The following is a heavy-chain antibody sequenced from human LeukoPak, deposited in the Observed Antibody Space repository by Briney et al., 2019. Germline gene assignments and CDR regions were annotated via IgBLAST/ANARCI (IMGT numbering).Heavy chain of an antibody. V-gene: IGHV3-21*01. CDR1: GFTFSSYW. J-gene: IGHJ4*02. CDR3: ASDEGNYFDY. Sequence: GGSLRLSCAASGFTFSSYWMHWVPQAPGKGLEWVASISRNSTYIHYADSVKGRFTISRDNARNSLFLQMNSLRAEDTAIYYCASDEGNYFDYWGQGTLVTVSS. CDR2: ISRNSTYI.